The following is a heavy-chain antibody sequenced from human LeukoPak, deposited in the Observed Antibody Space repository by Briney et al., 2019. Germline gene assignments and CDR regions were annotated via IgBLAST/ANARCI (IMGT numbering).Heavy chain of an antibody. Sequence: SLRLSCAASGFTVSSNYMSWVRQAPGKWLEWDSVIYSGGSTYYADSVKGRFTISRDNSKNMLYLQMNSLRAEDTAVYYCARAPEGLEGYFDWSIVYYFDYWGQGTLVTVFS. J-gene: IGHJ4*02. CDR2: IYSGGST. CDR1: GFTVSSNY. D-gene: IGHD3-9*01. V-gene: IGHV3-53*01. CDR3: ARAPEGLEGYFDWSIVYYFDY.